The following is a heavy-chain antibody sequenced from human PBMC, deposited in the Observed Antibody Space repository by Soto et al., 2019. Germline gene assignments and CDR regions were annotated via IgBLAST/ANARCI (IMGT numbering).Heavy chain of an antibody. CDR3: ARRYSSAFDI. Sequence: SATLSLTCTVSGGSILSYYWSWIRQPPGKGLEWIGYIYYSGSTNYNPSLKSRVTISVDTSKNQFSLKLSSVTAADTAVYYCARRYSSAFDIWGQGTMVTVS. CDR1: GGSILSYY. CDR2: IYYSGST. V-gene: IGHV4-59*08. J-gene: IGHJ3*02. D-gene: IGHD6-13*01.